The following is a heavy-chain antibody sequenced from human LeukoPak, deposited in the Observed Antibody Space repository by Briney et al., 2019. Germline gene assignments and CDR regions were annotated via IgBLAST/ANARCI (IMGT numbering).Heavy chain of an antibody. J-gene: IGHJ4*02. Sequence: GSSVKVSCKASGGTFSSYAISWVRQAPGQGLEWMGGIIPIFGTANYAQKFQGRVTITADESTSTAYMELSSLRSEDTAVYYCAREGSKGYSYGGLGYWGQGTLVTVPS. CDR3: AREGSKGYSYGGLGY. V-gene: IGHV1-69*01. CDR2: IIPIFGTA. D-gene: IGHD5-18*01. CDR1: GGTFSSYA.